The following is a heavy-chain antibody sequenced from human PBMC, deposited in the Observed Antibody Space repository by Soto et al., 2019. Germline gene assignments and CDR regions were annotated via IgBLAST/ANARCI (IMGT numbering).Heavy chain of an antibody. CDR3: TTDSYITIVIVRFDY. CDR1: GFTSHNFW. V-gene: IGHV3-7*03. J-gene: IGHJ4*01. CDR2: IKEHGYET. D-gene: IGHD3-22*01. Sequence: GGSLRLSCVASGFTSHNFWMNWVRQAPGKGLEWVANIKEHGYETYYVDSVKGRFTISRDYAKNSLYLEMNSLTSEDTAIYYCTTDSYITIVIVRFDYWGHGTLVTVSS.